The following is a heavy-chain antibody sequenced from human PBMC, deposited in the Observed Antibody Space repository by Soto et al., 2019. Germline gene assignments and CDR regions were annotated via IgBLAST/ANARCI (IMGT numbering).Heavy chain of an antibody. CDR1: GGTFSSYA. J-gene: IGHJ4*02. D-gene: IGHD3-10*01. V-gene: IGHV1-69*01. Sequence: QVQLVQSGAEVKKPGSSVKVSCKASGGTFSSYAISWVRQAPGQGLEWMGGIIPIFGTANYAQKFQGRVTITADEFTSTAYMELSSLRSEDTAVYYCAREYYYGSGSYYMFDYWGQGTLVTVSS. CDR3: AREYYYGSGSYYMFDY. CDR2: IIPIFGTA.